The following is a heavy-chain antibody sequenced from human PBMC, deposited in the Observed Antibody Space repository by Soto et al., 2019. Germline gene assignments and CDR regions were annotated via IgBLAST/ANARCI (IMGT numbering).Heavy chain of an antibody. CDR3: PRGAGEFSRPHTFDF. CDR2: ISDSGIT. J-gene: IGHJ4*03. CDR1: GDSIIRSF. Sequence: QVQLQESGPGLVKPSETLSLTCVVSGDSIIRSFWGWIRQPPGRGLEWIAYISDSGITFSNPAFKSRLSMSVETPKDAFSLPLTAMTAADTAIYYRPRGAGEFSRPHTFDFWGQGQLVTVSS. V-gene: IGHV4-59*01. D-gene: IGHD3-10*01.